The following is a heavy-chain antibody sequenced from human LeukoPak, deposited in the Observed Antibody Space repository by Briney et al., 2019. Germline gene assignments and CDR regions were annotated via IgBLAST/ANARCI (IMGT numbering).Heavy chain of an antibody. CDR3: ARGYDSSGYYPSYYYCYGTDV. CDR1: GGSISSYY. Sequence: SETLSLTCTVSGGSISSYYWSWIRQPPGKGLEWIGYIYYSGSTNYNPSLKSRVTISVDTSKNQFSLKLSSVTAADTAVYYCARGYDSSGYYPSYYYCYGTDVWGQGTTVTVSS. V-gene: IGHV4-59*08. CDR2: IYYSGST. J-gene: IGHJ6*02. D-gene: IGHD3-22*01.